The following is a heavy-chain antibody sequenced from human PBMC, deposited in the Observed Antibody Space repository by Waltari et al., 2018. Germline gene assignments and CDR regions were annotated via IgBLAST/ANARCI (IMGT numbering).Heavy chain of an antibody. J-gene: IGHJ6*03. Sequence: EVQLVESGGGLVQPGGSLRLSCAASGFTFSSYWMSWVRQAPGKGLEWVANIKQDGSEKYYVDSVKGRFTISRDNAKNSLYLQMNSLRAEDTAVYYCARDGDNSYYYYMDVWGKGTTVTVSS. CDR2: IKQDGSEK. CDR1: GFTFSSYW. CDR3: ARDGDNSYYYYMDV. V-gene: IGHV3-7*01. D-gene: IGHD3-3*01.